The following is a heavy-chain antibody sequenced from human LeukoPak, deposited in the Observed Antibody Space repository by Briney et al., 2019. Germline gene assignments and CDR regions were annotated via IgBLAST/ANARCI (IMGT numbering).Heavy chain of an antibody. CDR2: SYYSGST. Sequence: TSETLSLTCTVSGGFINGDHWNWLPQPPGKGLEWIGYSYYSGSTNYNPSLRNRFTRSIDTSKNQFSLELTSVTAADTAVYYCARRNDFGIWGQGTMVTVSS. CDR3: ARRNDFGI. J-gene: IGHJ3*02. V-gene: IGHV4-59*08. CDR1: GGFINGDH.